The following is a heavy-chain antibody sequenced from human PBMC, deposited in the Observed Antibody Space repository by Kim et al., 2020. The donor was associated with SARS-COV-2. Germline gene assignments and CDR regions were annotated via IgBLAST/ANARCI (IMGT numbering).Heavy chain of an antibody. CDR2: VNHNGAT. CDR1: GVSFSNYY. J-gene: IGHJ4*02. Sequence: SETLSLTCAVPGVSFSNYYWSWIRQSPGKGLEWIGEVNHNGATNYNPSLRSRVTISLDTSKNHLSLSLASLTAADTGLYFCVTGHRYGVPDFWGQGTQVTVSS. CDR3: VTGHRYGVPDF. D-gene: IGHD5-18*01. V-gene: IGHV4-34*01.